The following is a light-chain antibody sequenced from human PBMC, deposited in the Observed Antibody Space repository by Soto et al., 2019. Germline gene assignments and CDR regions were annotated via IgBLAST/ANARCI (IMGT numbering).Light chain of an antibody. CDR2: GND. V-gene: IGLV1-40*01. CDR1: SSNIGAGYD. J-gene: IGLJ1*01. CDR3: QSYDSSLRGSV. Sequence: QSVLTQPPSVSGAPGQRVTISCTGGSSNIGAGYDVHWYQQLPGTAPKLLISGNDNRPSGAPDRFSGSKSATSASLAINGLQAEEEADSYCQSYDSSLRGSVFGTGTKVTVL.